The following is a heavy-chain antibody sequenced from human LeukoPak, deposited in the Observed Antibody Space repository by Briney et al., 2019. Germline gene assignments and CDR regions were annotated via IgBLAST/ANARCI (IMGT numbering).Heavy chain of an antibody. CDR3: TTGGNVIVAGTRAFDI. D-gene: IGHD5-12*01. J-gene: IGHJ3*02. V-gene: IGHV3-15*07. Sequence: GGSLRLSCAASYFTFTDTWRNWARQAPGKGWEGAGRIKSEIDGGTTDYAAPVQGRFTISRDDSQAILYLQMNSLKTEDTAVYYCTTGGNVIVAGTRAFDIWGQGTLVTVSS. CDR1: YFTFTDTW. CDR2: IKSEIDGGTT.